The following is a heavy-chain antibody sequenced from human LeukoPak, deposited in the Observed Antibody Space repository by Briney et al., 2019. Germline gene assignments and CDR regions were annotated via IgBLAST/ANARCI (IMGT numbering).Heavy chain of an antibody. CDR3: ARRVATNAFDI. CDR1: GYSFSTYW. Sequence: RGESLKISCKGSGYSFSTYWIGWVRQMPGKGLEWMGIIYPGDSDTRYSPSFQGQVTISADKSISTAYLQWSSLKASDTAMYYCARRVATNAFDIWGQGTMVTVSS. V-gene: IGHV5-51*01. D-gene: IGHD5-12*01. J-gene: IGHJ3*02. CDR2: IYPGDSDT.